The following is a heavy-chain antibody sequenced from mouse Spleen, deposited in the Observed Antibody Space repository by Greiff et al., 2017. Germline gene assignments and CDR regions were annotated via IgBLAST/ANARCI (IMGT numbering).Heavy chain of an antibody. Sequence: EVQRVESGGGLVQPGGSLKLSCAASGFTFSSYTMSWVRQTPEKRLEWVAYISNGGGSTYYPDTVKGRFTISRDNAKNTLYLQMSSLKSEDTAMYYCARGSSYFDYWGQGTTLTVSS. CDR2: ISNGGGST. CDR1: GFTFSSYT. J-gene: IGHJ2*01. V-gene: IGHV5-12-2*01. D-gene: IGHD1-1*01. CDR3: ARGSSYFDY.